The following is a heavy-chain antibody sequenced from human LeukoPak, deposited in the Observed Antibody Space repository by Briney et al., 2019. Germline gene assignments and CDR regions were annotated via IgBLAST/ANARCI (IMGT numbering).Heavy chain of an antibody. Sequence: SSETLSLTCTVSGGSISSSSYYWGWIRQPPGKGLEWIGSIYYSGSTYYNPSLKSRVTISVDTSKNQFSLKLSSVTAADTAVYYCARVFARYSGSFWGQGTLVTVSS. D-gene: IGHD1-26*01. V-gene: IGHV4-39*07. CDR1: GGSISSSSYY. CDR3: ARVFARYSGSF. J-gene: IGHJ4*02. CDR2: IYYSGST.